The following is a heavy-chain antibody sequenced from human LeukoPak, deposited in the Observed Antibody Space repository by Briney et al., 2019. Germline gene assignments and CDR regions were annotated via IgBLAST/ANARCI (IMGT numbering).Heavy chain of an antibody. Sequence: ASVKVSCKASGYTFTGYYMHWVRQAPGQGLEWMGWINPNSGGTNYAQKFQGRVTMTRDTSISTAYMELSRLRSDDTAVYYCARVAGGFGEYFQHWGQGTLVTVSS. J-gene: IGHJ1*01. CDR2: INPNSGGT. D-gene: IGHD3-16*01. V-gene: IGHV1-2*02. CDR1: GYTFTGYY. CDR3: ARVAGGFGEYFQH.